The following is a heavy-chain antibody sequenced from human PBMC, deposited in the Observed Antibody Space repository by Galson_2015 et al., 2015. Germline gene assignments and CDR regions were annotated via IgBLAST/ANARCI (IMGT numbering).Heavy chain of an antibody. J-gene: IGHJ6*02. CDR2: ISSSDRTI. CDR3: ARHSQNFFYGMVV. V-gene: IGHV3-48*03. D-gene: IGHD2/OR15-2a*01. Sequence: SLRLSCAASGFTFSSYEMNWVRQAPGKGLEWVSYISSSDRTIYYADSVKGRFTISRDNAKNSLYLQMNSLRAEDTAVYYCARHSQNFFYGMVVSGQGTTITVSS. CDR1: GFTFSSYE.